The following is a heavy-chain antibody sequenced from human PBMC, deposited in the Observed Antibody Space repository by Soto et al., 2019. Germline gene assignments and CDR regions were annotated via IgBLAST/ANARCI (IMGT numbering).Heavy chain of an antibody. CDR3: ARGAVSRQHFYYGFDV. Sequence: LRLSCAASGFTFSESFMSWIRQAPGKGLGWVSSISTTSTFTDYAASLKGRVTVSRDNSRNALFLQLDSLRDEDTAVYFCARGAVSRQHFYYGFDVWGQGTTVTVSS. J-gene: IGHJ6*02. D-gene: IGHD4-17*01. CDR2: ISTTSTFT. CDR1: GFTFSESF. V-gene: IGHV3-11*06.